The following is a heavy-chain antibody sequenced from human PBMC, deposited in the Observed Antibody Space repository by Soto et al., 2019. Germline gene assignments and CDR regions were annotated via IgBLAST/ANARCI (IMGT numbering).Heavy chain of an antibody. CDR3: ARDPARYCTNGVCYEDHDAFDI. J-gene: IGHJ3*02. V-gene: IGHV4-61*01. CDR1: GGSVSSGSYY. Sequence: SETLSLTCTVSGGSVSSGSYYWSWIRQPPGKGLEWIGYIYYSGSTNYNPSLKSRVTISVDTSKNQFSLKLSSVTAADTAVYYCARDPARYCTNGVCYEDHDAFDIWGQGTMVTVSS. CDR2: IYYSGST. D-gene: IGHD2-8*01.